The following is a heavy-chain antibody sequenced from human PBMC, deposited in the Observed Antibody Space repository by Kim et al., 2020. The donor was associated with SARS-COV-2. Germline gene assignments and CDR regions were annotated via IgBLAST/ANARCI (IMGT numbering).Heavy chain of an antibody. CDR3: ARGPGGEPNDYDY. CDR2: IYYSGST. D-gene: IGHD3-16*01. Sequence: SETLSLTCTVSGGSISSGDYYWSWIRQPPGKGLEWIGYIYYSGSTYYNSSLKSRVTISVDTSKNQFSLKLSSVTAADTAVYYCARGPGGEPNDYDYWGQGTLVTVSS. J-gene: IGHJ4*02. CDR1: GGSISSGDYY. V-gene: IGHV4-30-4*01.